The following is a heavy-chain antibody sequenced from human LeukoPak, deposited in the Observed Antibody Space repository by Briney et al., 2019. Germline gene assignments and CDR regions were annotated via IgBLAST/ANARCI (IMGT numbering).Heavy chain of an antibody. V-gene: IGHV3-21*01. D-gene: IGHD6-13*01. CDR2: ISSSSSYI. J-gene: IGHJ4*02. CDR3: ARETPSGIAAANGFDY. Sequence: PGGSLRLSCAASGFTFSSYSMNWVRQAPGKGLEWVSSISSSSSYIYYADSVKGRFTISRDNAKNSLYLQMNSLRAEDTAVYYCARETPSGIAAANGFDYWGQGTQVTVSS. CDR1: GFTFSSYS.